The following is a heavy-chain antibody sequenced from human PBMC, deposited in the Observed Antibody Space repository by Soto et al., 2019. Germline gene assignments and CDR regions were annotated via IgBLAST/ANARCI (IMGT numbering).Heavy chain of an antibody. CDR2: IYYSGST. V-gene: IGHV4-39*01. CDR1: GGSISSSSYY. CDR3: ARHQGSYDILTGYYVGYFDY. Sequence: SETLSLTCTVSGGSISSSSYYWGWIRQPPGKGLEWIGSIYYSGSTYYNPSLKSRVTISVDTSKNQFSLKLSSVTTADTAVYYCARHQGSYDILTGYYVGYFDYWGQGTLVTVSS. J-gene: IGHJ4*02. D-gene: IGHD3-9*01.